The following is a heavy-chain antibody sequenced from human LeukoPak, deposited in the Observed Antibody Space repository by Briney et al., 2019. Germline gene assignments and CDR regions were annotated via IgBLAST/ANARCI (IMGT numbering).Heavy chain of an antibody. D-gene: IGHD4-17*01. CDR1: GGSISSYY. Sequence: PSETLSLTCTVSGGSISSYYWSWIRQPPGKGLEWIGYIYYSGSTNYNPSLKSRVTISVDTSKNQFSLKLSSVTAADTAVYYCARQKAGADGYGDYLIYYGMDVWGQGTTVTVSS. CDR3: ARQKAGADGYGDYLIYYGMDV. J-gene: IGHJ6*02. CDR2: IYYSGST. V-gene: IGHV4-59*08.